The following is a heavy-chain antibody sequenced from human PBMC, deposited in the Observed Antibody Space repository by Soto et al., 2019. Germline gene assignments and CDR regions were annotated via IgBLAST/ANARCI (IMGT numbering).Heavy chain of an antibody. CDR2: ISSSSAYI. CDR3: ARDGLTFGGD. D-gene: IGHD3-16*01. J-gene: IGHJ4*02. Sequence: EVHLVEAGGGLVKPGESLTLSCAASGFTFGSFTLNWVRQAPGKGLEWVSSISSSSAYIYYAESVKGRSTISRDNARRTLYLQMNSLRRDDTAVYFWARDGLTFGGDWGQGTLVAVSS. CDR1: GFTFGSFT. V-gene: IGHV3-21*01.